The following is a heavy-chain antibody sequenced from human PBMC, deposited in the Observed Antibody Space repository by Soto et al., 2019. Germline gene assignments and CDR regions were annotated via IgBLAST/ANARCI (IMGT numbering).Heavy chain of an antibody. CDR2: IYYSGST. D-gene: IGHD5-12*01. CDR1: GGSISSYY. Sequence: SENLSLTCTVSGGSISSYYWSWIRQPPGKGLEWIGYIYYSGSTNYNPSLKSRVTISVDTSKNQFSLKLSSVTAADTAVYYCARHKGGFCCWSGKRKYFFSYWGQGT. CDR3: ARHKGGFCCWSGKRKYFFSY. J-gene: IGHJ4*02. V-gene: IGHV4-59*08.